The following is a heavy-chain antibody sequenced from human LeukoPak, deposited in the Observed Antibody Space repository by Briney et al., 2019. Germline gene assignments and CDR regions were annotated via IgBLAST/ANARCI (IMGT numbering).Heavy chain of an antibody. D-gene: IGHD6-13*01. Sequence: PGGSLRLSCAASGFTFSSYWMSWVRQAPGKGLEWVANIKQDGSEKYYVDSVKGRFTISRDNAKNSLYLQMNSLRDEDTAVYYCARAGAAAGTHFDSWGQGTLVTVSS. J-gene: IGHJ4*02. V-gene: IGHV3-7*04. CDR1: GFTFSSYW. CDR2: IKQDGSEK. CDR3: ARAGAAAGTHFDS.